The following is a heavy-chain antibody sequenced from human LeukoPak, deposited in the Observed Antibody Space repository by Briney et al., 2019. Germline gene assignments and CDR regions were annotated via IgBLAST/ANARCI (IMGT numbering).Heavy chain of an antibody. CDR3: ARWTLVRGDDYYYMDV. CDR2: IYWNDYQ. J-gene: IGHJ6*03. V-gene: IGHV2-5*01. CDR1: GFSLSTSGVG. D-gene: IGHD3-10*01. Sequence: ESGPTLVNPTQTLTLTCTFSGFSLSTSGVGVGWIRQPPGKALEWLALIYWNDYQRYSPSLKSRLTITKDTSKNQVVLTMTNMDPVDTATYYCARWTLVRGDDYYYMDVWGKGTTVTISS.